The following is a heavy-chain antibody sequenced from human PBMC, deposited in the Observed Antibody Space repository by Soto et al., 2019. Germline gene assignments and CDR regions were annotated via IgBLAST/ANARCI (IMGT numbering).Heavy chain of an antibody. V-gene: IGHV3-30*03. CDR2: ISYDGSNK. CDR1: GFTFSSYG. D-gene: IGHD6-13*01. J-gene: IGHJ4*02. CDR3: ARDHVVAAAGTCLDY. Sequence: QVQLVESGGGVVQPGRSLRLSCAASGFTFSSYGMHWVRQAPGKGLEWVAVISYDGSNKYYADSVKGRFTISRDNSKNTLSLQMNSLRAEDSAVYYCARDHVVAAAGTCLDYWGQGTLVTVSS.